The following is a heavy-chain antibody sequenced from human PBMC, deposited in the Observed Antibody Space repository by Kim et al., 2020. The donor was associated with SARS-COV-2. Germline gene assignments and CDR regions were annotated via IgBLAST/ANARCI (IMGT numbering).Heavy chain of an antibody. CDR1: GFTFSSYA. V-gene: IGHV3-23*01. J-gene: IGHJ3*02. Sequence: GGSLRLSCAASGFTFSSYAMSWVRQAPGKGLEWVSAISGSGGSTYYADSVKGRFTISRDNSKNTLYLQMNSLRAEDTAVYYCAKDNRLGPSGWYLGDAFDIWGQGTMVTVSS. CDR2: ISGSGGST. D-gene: IGHD6-19*01. CDR3: AKDNRLGPSGWYLGDAFDI.